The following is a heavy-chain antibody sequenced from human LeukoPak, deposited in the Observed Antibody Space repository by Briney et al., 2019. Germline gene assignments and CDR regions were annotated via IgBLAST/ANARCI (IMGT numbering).Heavy chain of an antibody. J-gene: IGHJ6*03. V-gene: IGHV4-30-4*08. Sequence: PSETLSLTCTVSGGSISSGDYYWSWIRQPPGKGLEWIGYIYYSGSTYYNPSLKSRVTISVDTSKNQFSLKLSSVTAADTAVYYCARGGPYQLHFMDVWGKGTTVTVSS. CDR2: IYYSGST. CDR1: GGSISSGDYY. D-gene: IGHD2-2*01. CDR3: ARGGPYQLHFMDV.